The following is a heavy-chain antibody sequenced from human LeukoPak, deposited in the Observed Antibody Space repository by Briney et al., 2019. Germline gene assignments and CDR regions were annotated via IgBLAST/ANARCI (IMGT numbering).Heavy chain of an antibody. CDR3: ARGGQDYGDYVSATEIDY. D-gene: IGHD4-17*01. V-gene: IGHV4-34*01. CDR1: GGSFSGYY. Sequence: SETLSLTCAVYGGSFSGYYWSWIRQPPGKGLEWIGEISHSGSTNYNPSLKSRVTISVDTSKNQFSLKLSSVTAADTAVYYCARGGQDYGDYVSATEIDYWGQGTLVTVSS. CDR2: ISHSGST. J-gene: IGHJ4*02.